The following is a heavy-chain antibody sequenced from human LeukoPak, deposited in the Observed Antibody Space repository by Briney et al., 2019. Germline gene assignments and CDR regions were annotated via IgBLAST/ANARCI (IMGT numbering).Heavy chain of an antibody. CDR2: IYTSGST. CDR3: ARESGSYRSLDY. D-gene: IGHD1-26*01. J-gene: IGHJ4*02. V-gene: IGHV4-4*07. CDR1: GGSINTYY. Sequence: KPSETLCLTCTVSGGSINTYYWSWIRQPAGKGLEWIGRIYTSGSTNYSPSLRSRVTMSVDTSKNQFSLNLTPVTAADTAVYYCARESGSYRSLDYWGQGTLVTVSS.